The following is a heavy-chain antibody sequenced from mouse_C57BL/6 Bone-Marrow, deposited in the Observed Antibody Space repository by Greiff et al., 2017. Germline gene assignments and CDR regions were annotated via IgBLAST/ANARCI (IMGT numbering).Heavy chain of an antibody. V-gene: IGHV5-6*01. Sequence: EVQLVESGGDLVKPGGSLKLSCAASGFTFSSYGMSWVRQTPDKRLEWVATISSGGSYTYYPDSVKGRFTISRDNAKNTLNLQMSSLKSEDTAMYYCARHRWVYFDYWGQGTTLTVSS. CDR3: ARHRWVYFDY. CDR1: GFTFSSYG. J-gene: IGHJ2*01. D-gene: IGHD1-1*02. CDR2: ISSGGSYT.